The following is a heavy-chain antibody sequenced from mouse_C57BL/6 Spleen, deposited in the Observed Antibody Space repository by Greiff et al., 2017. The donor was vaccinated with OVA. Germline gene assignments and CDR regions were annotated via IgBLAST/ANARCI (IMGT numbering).Heavy chain of an antibody. CDR1: GYTFTSYW. J-gene: IGHJ1*03. Sequence: QVQLKQPGAELVKPGASVKLSCKASGYTFTSYWMHWVKQRPGRGLEWIGRIDPNSGGTKYNEKFKSKATLTVDKPSSTAYMPLSSLTSEDSAVYYCARDSLQNWYFDVWGTGTTVTVSS. CDR2: IDPNSGGT. CDR3: ARDSLQNWYFDV. V-gene: IGHV1-72*01.